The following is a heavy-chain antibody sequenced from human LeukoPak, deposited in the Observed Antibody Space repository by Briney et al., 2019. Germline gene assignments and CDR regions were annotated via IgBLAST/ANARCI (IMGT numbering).Heavy chain of an antibody. CDR1: GGSLSSHY. V-gene: IGHV4-59*11. Sequence: SETLSLTCTVSGGSLSSHYWSWIRQPPGKGLEWIGYIYYSGTTNYNPSLKSRVTISVDTSKNQFSLKLSSVTAADTAVYYCARGVYIAAAQYGYWGQGTLATVSS. J-gene: IGHJ4*02. CDR3: ARGVYIAAAQYGY. CDR2: IYYSGTT. D-gene: IGHD6-13*01.